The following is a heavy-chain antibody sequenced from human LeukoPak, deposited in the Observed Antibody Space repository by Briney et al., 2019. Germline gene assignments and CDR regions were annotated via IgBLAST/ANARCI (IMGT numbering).Heavy chain of an antibody. D-gene: IGHD3-3*01. CDR1: GYTFTGYY. J-gene: IGHJ6*03. Sequence: ASVKVSCKASGYTFTGYYMHWVRQAPGQGLEWMGWINPNSGGTNYAQKFQGRVTMTRDTSTSTAYMELRSLRSDDTAVYYCARDAAYYDFWSGYFLNYYYYYMDVWGKGTTVTVSS. V-gene: IGHV1-2*02. CDR2: INPNSGGT. CDR3: ARDAAYYDFWSGYFLNYYYYYMDV.